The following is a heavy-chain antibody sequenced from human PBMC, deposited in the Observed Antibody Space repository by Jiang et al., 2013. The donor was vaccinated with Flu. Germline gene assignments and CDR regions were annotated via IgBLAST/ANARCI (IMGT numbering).Heavy chain of an antibody. CDR2: IDWDDDK. J-gene: IGHJ6*02. CDR3: ARIPIKEYYYDSSGYTGGYYYGMDV. V-gene: IGHV2-70*01. D-gene: IGHD3-22*01. CDR1: GFSLSTSGMC. Sequence: KPTQTLTLTCTFSGFSLSTSGMCVSWIRQPPGKALEWLALIDWDDDKYYSTSLKTRLTISKDTSKNQVVLTMTNMDPVDTATYYCARIPIKEYYYDSSGYTGGYYYGMDVWGQGTTVTVSS.